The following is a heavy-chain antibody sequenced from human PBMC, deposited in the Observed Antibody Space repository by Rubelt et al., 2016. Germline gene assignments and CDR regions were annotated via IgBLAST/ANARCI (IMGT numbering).Heavy chain of an antibody. CDR3: ARDRNPMMIVVASAAFDI. CDR1: GFTFSSYG. D-gene: IGHD3-22*01. V-gene: IGHV3-33*01. CDR2: IWYDGSNK. J-gene: IGHJ3*02. Sequence: AASGFTFSSYGMHWVRQAPGKGLEWVAVIWYDGSNKYYADSVKGRFTISRDNSKNTLYLQMNSLRAEDTALYYCARDRNPMMIVVASAAFDIWGQGTMVTVSS.